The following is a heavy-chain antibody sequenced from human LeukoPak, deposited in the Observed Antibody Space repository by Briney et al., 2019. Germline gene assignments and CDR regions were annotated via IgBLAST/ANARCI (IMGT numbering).Heavy chain of an antibody. CDR1: GFTFSSYS. D-gene: IGHD3-16*02. CDR2: ISSSSSTI. J-gene: IGHJ6*03. Sequence: GGSLRLSCAASGFTFSSYSMNWVRQAPGKGLEWVSYISSSSSTIYYADSVKGRFTISRDNAKNSLYLQMNSLRAEDTAVYYCARVPRSYQIYYYYYYMDVWGKGTTVTVSS. V-gene: IGHV3-48*01. CDR3: ARVPRSYQIYYYYYYMDV.